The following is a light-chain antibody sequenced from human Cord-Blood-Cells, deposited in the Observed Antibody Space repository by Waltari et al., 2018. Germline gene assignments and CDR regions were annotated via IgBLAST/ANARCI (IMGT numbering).Light chain of an antibody. CDR1: QSVSSK. J-gene: IGKJ4*01. CDR2: GAS. V-gene: IGKV3-15*01. Sequence: EIMLTPSPSTPSVSPGERATVSCRASQSVSSKLAWYQQKPGQAPRLPIYGASTRATGIPARFSGSGSGTEFTLTISSLQSEDFAVYYCQQYNNWPLTFGGGTKVEIK. CDR3: QQYNNWPLT.